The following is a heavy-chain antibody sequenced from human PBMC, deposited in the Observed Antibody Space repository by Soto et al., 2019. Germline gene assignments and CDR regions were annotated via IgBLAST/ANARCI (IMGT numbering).Heavy chain of an antibody. V-gene: IGHV1-69*13. CDR1: GGTFSSYA. CDR3: ASYDIHAPKPHDAFDI. J-gene: IGHJ3*02. D-gene: IGHD3-9*01. Sequence: SVKVSCKASGGTFSSYAISWVRQAPGQGLEWMGGIIPIFGTANYAQKFQGRVTITADESTSTAYMELSSLRSEDTAVYYCASYDIHAPKPHDAFDIWGQGTMVTVSS. CDR2: IIPIFGTA.